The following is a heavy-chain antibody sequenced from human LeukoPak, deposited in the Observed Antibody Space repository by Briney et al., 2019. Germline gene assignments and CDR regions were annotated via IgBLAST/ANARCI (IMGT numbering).Heavy chain of an antibody. CDR1: GFTFRSYE. J-gene: IGHJ4*02. D-gene: IGHD6-13*01. V-gene: IGHV3-48*03. Sequence: GGSLRLSCAASGFTFRSYEMNWVRQAPGKGLEWVSYISSRGGTIYYADSMKGRFTISRGNAKNSLYLQINSLRAEDTAVYYCARGPSSSWSFDSWGQGTLVTVSS. CDR3: ARGPSSSWSFDS. CDR2: ISSRGGTI.